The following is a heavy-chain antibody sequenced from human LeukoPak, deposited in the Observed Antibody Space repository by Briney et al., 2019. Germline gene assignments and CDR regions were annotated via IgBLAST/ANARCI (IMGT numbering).Heavy chain of an antibody. CDR2: IYYSGST. CDR1: GGSISSGGYY. J-gene: IGHJ3*02. Sequence: SETLSLTCTVSGGSISSGGYYWSWIRQPPGKGLEWIGYIYYSGSTNYNPSLKSRVTISVDTSKNQFSLKLSSVTAADTAVYYCARDRVGLYAFDIWGQGTMVTVSS. D-gene: IGHD1-26*01. CDR3: ARDRVGLYAFDI. V-gene: IGHV4-61*08.